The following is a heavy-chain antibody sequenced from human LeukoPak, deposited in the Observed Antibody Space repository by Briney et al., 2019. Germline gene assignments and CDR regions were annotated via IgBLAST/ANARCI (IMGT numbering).Heavy chain of an antibody. Sequence: GGPLRLSCAASGFTFSSYGMHWVRQAPGKGLEWVAVIWYDGSNKYYADSVKGRFTISRDNSKNTLYLQMNSLRAEDTAVYYCARTGYSSGWSFDDAFDIWGQGTMVTVSS. J-gene: IGHJ3*02. CDR3: ARTGYSSGWSFDDAFDI. CDR2: IWYDGSNK. D-gene: IGHD6-19*01. CDR1: GFTFSSYG. V-gene: IGHV3-33*01.